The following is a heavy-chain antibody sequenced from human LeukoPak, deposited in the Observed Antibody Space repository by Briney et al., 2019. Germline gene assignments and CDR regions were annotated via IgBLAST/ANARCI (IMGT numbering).Heavy chain of an antibody. CDR2: ISYDGSNK. V-gene: IGHV3-30*18. Sequence: GGSLRLSCAASGFTFSSYAMHWVRQAPGKGLEWGAVISYDGSNKYYADSVKGRFTISRDNSKNTLYLQTNSLRAEDTAVYYCAKDPSPLYCSSTSCSPYGMDVWGKGTTVTVSS. J-gene: IGHJ6*04. CDR3: AKDPSPLYCSSTSCSPYGMDV. CDR1: GFTFSSYA. D-gene: IGHD2-2*01.